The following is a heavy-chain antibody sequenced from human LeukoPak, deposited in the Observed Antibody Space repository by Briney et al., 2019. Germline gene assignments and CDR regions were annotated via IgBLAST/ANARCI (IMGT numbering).Heavy chain of an antibody. CDR2: VYYSGST. CDR1: GGSISSTGYY. J-gene: IGHJ4*02. Sequence: SQTLSVTCTVSGGSISSTGYYWTWIRQHPGKGLEWIGYVYYSGSTNYSPSLKSRVTISLDTSKNQFSLKLSSVTAADTAIYYCARGRHPNSALASGWYFDYWGQGTLVTVSS. D-gene: IGHD6-19*01. V-gene: IGHV4-61*08. CDR3: ARGRHPNSALASGWYFDY.